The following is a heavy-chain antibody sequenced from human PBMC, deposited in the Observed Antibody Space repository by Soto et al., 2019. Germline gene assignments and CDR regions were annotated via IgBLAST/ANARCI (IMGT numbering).Heavy chain of an antibody. D-gene: IGHD6-6*01. CDR2: IWYDGSNK. Sequence: GGSLRLSCAASGFTFSSYGMHWVRQAPGKGLEWVAVIWYDGSNKYYADSVKGRFTISRDNSKNTLYLQMNSLRAEDTAVYYCARDGAPSSSSYYYYYYMDVWGKGTTVTVSS. V-gene: IGHV3-33*01. CDR1: GFTFSSYG. J-gene: IGHJ6*03. CDR3: ARDGAPSSSSYYYYYYMDV.